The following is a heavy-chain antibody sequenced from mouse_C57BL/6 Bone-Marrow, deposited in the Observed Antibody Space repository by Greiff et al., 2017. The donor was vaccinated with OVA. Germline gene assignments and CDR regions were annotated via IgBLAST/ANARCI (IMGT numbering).Heavy chain of an antibody. V-gene: IGHV5-6*01. CDR3: ARYYYGKGFPYYAMDY. Sequence: EVQVVESGGDLVKPGGSLKLSCAASGFTFSSYGMSWVRQTPDKRLEWVATISSGGSYTYYPDSVKGRFTISRDNAKNTLYLQMSSLKSEDTAMYYCARYYYGKGFPYYAMDYWGQGTSVTVSS. J-gene: IGHJ4*01. D-gene: IGHD1-1*01. CDR2: ISSGGSYT. CDR1: GFTFSSYG.